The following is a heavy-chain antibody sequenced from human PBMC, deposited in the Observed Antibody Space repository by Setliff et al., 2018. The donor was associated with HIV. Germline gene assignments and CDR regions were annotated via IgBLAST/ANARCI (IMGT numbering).Heavy chain of an antibody. Sequence: SETLSLTCAVSGYSITSGYSWGWTRQSPGKGLEWIGNAYHSGRTYYNPSLKSRVAMSIDTSKNQFSLRLNSVTAADTAMYYCVHSLLGAPMVDYWGQGTLVTVSS. CDR1: GYSITSGYS. J-gene: IGHJ4*02. CDR2: AYHSGRT. CDR3: VHSLLGAPMVDY. V-gene: IGHV4-38-2*01. D-gene: IGHD3-16*01.